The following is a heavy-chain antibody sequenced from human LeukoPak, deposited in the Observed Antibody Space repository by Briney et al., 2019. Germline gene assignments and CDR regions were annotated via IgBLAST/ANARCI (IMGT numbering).Heavy chain of an antibody. CDR3: ARVVSPNRYSSSWYGWFDP. V-gene: IGHV4-4*07. CDR2: IYTSGST. Sequence: PSETLSLTCTVSGGSISSYYWSWIRQPAGKGLEWIGRIYTSGSTNYNPSLKSRVTMSVATSKNQFSLKLSSVTAADTAVYYCARVVSPNRYSSSWYGWFDPWGQGTLVTVSS. J-gene: IGHJ5*02. D-gene: IGHD6-13*01. CDR1: GGSISSYY.